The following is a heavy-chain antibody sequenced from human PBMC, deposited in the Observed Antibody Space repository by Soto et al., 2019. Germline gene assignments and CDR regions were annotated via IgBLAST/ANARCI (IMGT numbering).Heavy chain of an antibody. CDR3: ARVHESIKEGPNLYGSGSFPRLHDAFDI. J-gene: IGHJ3*02. CDR1: GGSFSGYY. D-gene: IGHD3-10*01. CDR2: INHSGST. Sequence: PSETLSLTCAVYGGSFSGYYWSWIRQPPGKGLEWIGEINHSGSTNYNPSLKSRVTISVDTSKNQFSLKLSSVTAADTAVYYCARVHESIKEGPNLYGSGSFPRLHDAFDIWGQGTMVTVSS. V-gene: IGHV4-34*01.